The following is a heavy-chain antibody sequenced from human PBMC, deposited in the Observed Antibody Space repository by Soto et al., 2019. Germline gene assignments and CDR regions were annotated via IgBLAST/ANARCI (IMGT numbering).Heavy chain of an antibody. V-gene: IGHV4-34*02. CDR2: IQPSGDT. CDR3: PRGREPHKGGRT. CDR1: SGSFSTYS. J-gene: IGHJ5*02. D-gene: IGHD3-16*01. Sequence: QVQLQQWGAGLLKPSETLSLTCALDSGSFSTYSCSWPRQPPGKGLEWIGEIQPSGDTDYNPSLSNRVTITLGSSRNQFSLKLPAVTAADTAVSFGPRGREPHKGGRTWGQGTLFTGSS.